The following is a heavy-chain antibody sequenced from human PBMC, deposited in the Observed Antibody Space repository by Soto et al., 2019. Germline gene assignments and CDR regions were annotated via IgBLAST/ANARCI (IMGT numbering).Heavy chain of an antibody. CDR1: GGSISSGGYY. CDR2: IYYSGTS. J-gene: IGHJ5*02. V-gene: IGHV4-31*03. Sequence: QVQLQESGPRLVKPSQTLSLTYTVSGGSISSGGYYWSWIRQHPGKGLEWIGYIYYSGTSNYNPSLKSRVIISVDTSNNQFSLKLSSVTAADTAVYYCARGGDWFDPWGQGTLVTVSS. CDR3: ARGGDWFDP.